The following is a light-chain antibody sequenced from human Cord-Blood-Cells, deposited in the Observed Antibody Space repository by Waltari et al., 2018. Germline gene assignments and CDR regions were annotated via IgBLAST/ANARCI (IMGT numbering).Light chain of an antibody. V-gene: IGKV3-15*01. CDR3: QQYNNWPPLT. CDR1: QSVSSN. CDR2: GAS. Sequence: EIVMTQSPATLSVSPGERATLSRRASQSVSSNLAWYQQKPGQAPRLLIYGASTRATGIPARFSGSGSGTEFTLTISSLRSEDFAVYYCQQYNNWPPLTFGGGTKVEIK. J-gene: IGKJ4*01.